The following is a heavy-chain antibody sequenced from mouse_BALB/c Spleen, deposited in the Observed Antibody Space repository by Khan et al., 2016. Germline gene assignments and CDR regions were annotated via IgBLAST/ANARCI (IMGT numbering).Heavy chain of an antibody. CDR3: ASERGRGTRYFDV. D-gene: IGHD2-14*01. J-gene: IGHJ1*01. V-gene: IGHV5-6-3*01. Sequence: EVELVESGGGLVQPGGSLKLSCAASGFTFSSYGMSWVRQTPDKRLELVATINSNGGSTYYPDSVKGRFTISRDNAKNTLYLQMSSLKSEDTAMYYCASERGRGTRYFDVWGAGTTVTVSS. CDR1: GFTFSSYG. CDR2: INSNGGST.